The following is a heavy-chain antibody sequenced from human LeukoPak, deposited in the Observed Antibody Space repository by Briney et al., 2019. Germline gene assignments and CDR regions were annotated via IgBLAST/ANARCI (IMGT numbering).Heavy chain of an antibody. CDR3: ARVILVPAANRHGMDV. J-gene: IGHJ6*04. Sequence: SETLSLTCAVYGGSFSGYYWSWIRQPPGKGLEWIGEINHSGSTNYNPSLKSRVTISVDTSKNQFSLKLSSVTAADTAVYYCARVILVPAANRHGMDVWGKGTTVTVSS. CDR2: INHSGST. CDR1: GGSFSGYY. V-gene: IGHV4-34*01. D-gene: IGHD2-2*01.